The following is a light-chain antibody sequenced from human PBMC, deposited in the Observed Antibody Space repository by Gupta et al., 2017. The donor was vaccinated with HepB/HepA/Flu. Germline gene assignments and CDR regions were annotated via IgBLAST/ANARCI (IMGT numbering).Light chain of an antibody. CDR1: SGFSIDTYR. J-gene: IGLJ3*02. CDR3: MTWHNNAWV. V-gene: IGLV5-45*02. Sequence: QAVLTQPSSLSASPGASASLTCTLRSGFSIDTYRISWYQQKPGSPPQYLLRYKSDSDKQQGSGVPSRFSGSKDASANAGILLISGLQSEDEADYYCMTWHNNAWVFGGGTKLTVL. CDR2: YKSDSDK.